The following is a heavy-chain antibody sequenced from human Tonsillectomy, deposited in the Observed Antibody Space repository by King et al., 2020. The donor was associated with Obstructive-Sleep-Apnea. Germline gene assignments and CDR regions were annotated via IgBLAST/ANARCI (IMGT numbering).Heavy chain of an antibody. D-gene: IGHD1-26*01. CDR2: ISGYNANT. V-gene: IGHV1-18*01. Sequence: QLVQSGAEVKKPGASVKVSCKGSGYRFTRYGISWVRKAPGQGLEWMGWISGYNANTHYAQKVQHRVTLTTDKSTSTAYMELRRLRSDDTAVYYCVRRDLGWEAPARYWGQGTLVTVSS. CDR3: VRRDLGWEAPARY. CDR1: GYRFTRYG. J-gene: IGHJ4*02.